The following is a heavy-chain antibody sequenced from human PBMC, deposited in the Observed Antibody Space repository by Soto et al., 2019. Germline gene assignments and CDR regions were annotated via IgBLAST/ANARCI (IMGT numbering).Heavy chain of an antibody. Sequence: GESLKISCKGSGYSFTSYWISWVRQMPGKGLEWMGRIDPSDSYTNYSPSFQGHVTISADKSISTAYLQWSSLKASDTAMYYCASGKAVAGAPYYYYYGMDVWRQRTTVTVSS. V-gene: IGHV5-10-1*01. CDR2: IDPSDSYT. D-gene: IGHD6-19*01. CDR1: GYSFTSYW. CDR3: ASGKAVAGAPYYYYYGMDV. J-gene: IGHJ6*02.